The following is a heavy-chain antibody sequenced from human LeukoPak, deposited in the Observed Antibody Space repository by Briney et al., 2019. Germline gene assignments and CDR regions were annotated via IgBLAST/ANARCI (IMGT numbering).Heavy chain of an antibody. CDR2: IGTAGDT. CDR3: ARAPVRGGLHYGMDV. Sequence: PGGSLRLSCAASGFTFSSYDMHWVRQATGKGLEWVSAIGTAGDTYYPGSVKGRFTISRENAKNSLYLQMNSLRAGDTAVYYCARAPVRGGLHYGMDVWGQGTTVTVSS. D-gene: IGHD3-10*01. V-gene: IGHV3-13*01. J-gene: IGHJ6*02. CDR1: GFTFSSYD.